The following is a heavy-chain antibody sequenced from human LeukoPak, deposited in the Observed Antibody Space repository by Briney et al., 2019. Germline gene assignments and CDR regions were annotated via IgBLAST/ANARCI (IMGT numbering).Heavy chain of an antibody. J-gene: IGHJ6*02. Sequence: GESLKMSCKGSRYSLTSYWIGWVRQMPGKGLEWMGIIYPGDSDTRYSPSFQGQVTISADKSISTAYLQWSSLKASDTAMYYCASSPLYGSGSHRSYYYYGMDVWGQGTTVTVSS. V-gene: IGHV5-51*01. D-gene: IGHD3-10*01. CDR1: RYSLTSYW. CDR3: ASSPLYGSGSHRSYYYYGMDV. CDR2: IYPGDSDT.